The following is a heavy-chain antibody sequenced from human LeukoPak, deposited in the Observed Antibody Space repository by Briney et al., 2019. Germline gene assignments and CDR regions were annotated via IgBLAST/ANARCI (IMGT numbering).Heavy chain of an antibody. V-gene: IGHV4-34*01. J-gene: IGHJ4*02. CDR1: GGSFSGYY. CDR2: INHSGST. D-gene: IGHD3-3*01. CDR3: ARENFDFGMADY. Sequence: SETLSLTCAVYGGSFSGYYWSWIRQPPGKGLEWIGEINHSGSTNYNPSLKSRVTISVNTSKNQFSLKLSSVTAADTAVYYCARENFDFGMADYWGQGTLVTVSS.